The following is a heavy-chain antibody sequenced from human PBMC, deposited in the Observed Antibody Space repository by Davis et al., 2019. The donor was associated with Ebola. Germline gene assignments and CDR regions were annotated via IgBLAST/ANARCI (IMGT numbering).Heavy chain of an antibody. CDR1: GGSITSYY. Sequence: SETLSLTCTVSGGSITSYYWSWIRQPPGKGLEWIGYMHKSGSTTYNPSLKSRVTISVDTSKRQFSLRLTSVTAADTAMYYCARDRSTAAAGGWFDPWGQGTQVIVSS. J-gene: IGHJ5*02. CDR2: MHKSGST. V-gene: IGHV4-59*01. CDR3: ARDRSTAAAGGWFDP. D-gene: IGHD2-2*01.